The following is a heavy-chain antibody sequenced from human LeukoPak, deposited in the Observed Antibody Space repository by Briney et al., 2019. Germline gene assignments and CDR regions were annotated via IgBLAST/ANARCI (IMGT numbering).Heavy chain of an antibody. J-gene: IGHJ4*02. Sequence: SETLSLTCAVSAASISNYYWSWIRQAPGKGLEWIGYISTSGSTNYNPSLKSRVFISLDTSKNRFSLNLNFVTAADAAVYYCASPRSGYRYTFDYWGQGALVTVSS. CDR1: AASISNYY. V-gene: IGHV4-4*09. D-gene: IGHD3-22*01. CDR2: ISTSGST. CDR3: ASPRSGYRYTFDY.